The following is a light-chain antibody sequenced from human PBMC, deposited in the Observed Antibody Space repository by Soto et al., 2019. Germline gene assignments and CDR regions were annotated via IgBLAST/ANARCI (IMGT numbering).Light chain of an antibody. CDR2: ATS. CDR3: QQRYSWPVT. J-gene: IGKJ5*01. V-gene: IGKV3-11*01. CDR1: QSITNY. Sequence: ELVLTQSPATLSFCPGERATLSCRASQSITNYVGWYQQKPGQAPRLLIYATSNRATGIPARFSGSGSGTDFTLTISSLEPEDFSVYYCQQRYSWPVTSAQGTRLEIK.